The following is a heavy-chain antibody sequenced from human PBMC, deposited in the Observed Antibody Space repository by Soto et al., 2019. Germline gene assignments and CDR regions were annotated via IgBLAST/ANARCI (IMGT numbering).Heavy chain of an antibody. CDR2: LSGSGVST. CDR3: AKGGGSKDYSDTIGYYLYYYYAMDV. D-gene: IGHD3-22*01. CDR1: GFTFSSYA. J-gene: IGHJ6*02. Sequence: EVQLLESGGGLVQPGGSLRLSCAASGFTFSSYAMTWVRQAPGKGLEWVSALSGSGVSTYYADSVKGRFTISRDNSKNPLYLQMNSLRAEDTAVYYCAKGGGSKDYSDTIGYYLYYYYAMDVWGQGTTVTVSS. V-gene: IGHV3-23*01.